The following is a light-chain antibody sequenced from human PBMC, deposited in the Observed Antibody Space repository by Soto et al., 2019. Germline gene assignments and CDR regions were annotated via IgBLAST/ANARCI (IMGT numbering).Light chain of an antibody. Sequence: DIQMTQSPSSLSASVGDRVTITCRASQSIANYLNWYQQRPGKAPKLLIYGASTLHSGVPSNFSGSGSGTDFTLTISGLQLEDFATYYCQQSFTTPRTFGQGTKVEMK. J-gene: IGKJ1*01. CDR1: QSIANY. CDR3: QQSFTTPRT. V-gene: IGKV1-39*01. CDR2: GAS.